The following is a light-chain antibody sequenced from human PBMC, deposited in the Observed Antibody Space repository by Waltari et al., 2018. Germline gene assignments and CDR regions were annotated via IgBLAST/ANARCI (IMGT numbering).Light chain of an antibody. CDR2: KDT. CDR3: QLADSTVTYV. Sequence: SHELTQPPSVSVSPGQTARIPCSGATVSKQYVFWYQHKPGQAPVLLINKDTERPSGIPDRFSGSSSGTSVTLTISGVQAEDEADYYCQLADSTVTYVFGPGTKVIVL. V-gene: IGLV3-25*03. CDR1: TVSKQY. J-gene: IGLJ1*01.